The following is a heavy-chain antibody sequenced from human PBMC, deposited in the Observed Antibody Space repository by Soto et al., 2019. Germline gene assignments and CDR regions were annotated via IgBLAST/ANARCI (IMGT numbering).Heavy chain of an antibody. CDR3: ARDLLEQNYYYYGMDV. J-gene: IGHJ6*02. Sequence: PSETLSLTCTVSGGSISSSSYYWSWIRQPPGKGLEWIGYIYYSGSTNYNPSLKSRVTISVDTSKNQFSLKLSSVTAADTAVYYCARDLLEQNYYYYGMDVWGQGTTVTVSS. V-gene: IGHV4-61*01. CDR2: IYYSGST. D-gene: IGHD1-1*01. CDR1: GGSISSSSYY.